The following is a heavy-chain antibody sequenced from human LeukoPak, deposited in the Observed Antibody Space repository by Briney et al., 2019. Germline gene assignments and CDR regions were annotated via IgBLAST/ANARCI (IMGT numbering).Heavy chain of an antibody. Sequence: GGSLRLSCAASGFTFSSYGMHWVRQAPGKGLEWVAFIRYDGSNKYYADSVKGRFTISRDNSKNTLYLQMNSLRAEDTAVYYCAKCVGATNLPAYYYMDVWGKGTTVTVSS. CDR1: GFTFSSYG. D-gene: IGHD1-26*01. CDR3: AKCVGATNLPAYYYMDV. V-gene: IGHV3-30*02. CDR2: IRYDGSNK. J-gene: IGHJ6*03.